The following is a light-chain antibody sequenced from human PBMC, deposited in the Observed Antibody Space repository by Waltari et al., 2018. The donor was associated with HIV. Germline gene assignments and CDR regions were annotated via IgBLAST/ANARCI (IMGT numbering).Light chain of an antibody. CDR1: NSNIGNNY. V-gene: IGLV1-51*01. CDR3: GTWDSSLSAVV. CDR2: DNN. J-gene: IGLJ3*02. Sequence: QSVLTQPPSVSADPGQKVTIHCSGTNSNIGNNYVSWYQQIPGTAPKLPIYDNNKRPSGIPDRFSGSKSDTSATLGITGLQTGDEADYRCGTWDSSLSAVVFGGGTKLTVL.